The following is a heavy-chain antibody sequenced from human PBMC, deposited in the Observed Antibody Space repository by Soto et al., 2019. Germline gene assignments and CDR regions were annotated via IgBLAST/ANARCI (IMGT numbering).Heavy chain of an antibody. CDR1: GYSFTSYW. D-gene: IGHD2-8*01. Sequence: LGESLKISCKGSGYSFTSYWIGWVRQMPGKGLEWMGIIYPGDSDTRYSPSFQGQVTIPADKSISTAYLQWSSLKASDTAMYYCASRYCTNGVCSREGAFDIWGQGTMVTVSS. V-gene: IGHV5-51*01. J-gene: IGHJ3*02. CDR3: ASRYCTNGVCSREGAFDI. CDR2: IYPGDSDT.